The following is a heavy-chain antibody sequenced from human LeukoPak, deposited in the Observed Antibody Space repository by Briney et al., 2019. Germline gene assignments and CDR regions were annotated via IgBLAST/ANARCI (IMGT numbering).Heavy chain of an antibody. CDR3: AKDLSGSGWASHY. V-gene: IGHV3-23*01. CDR2: ISGDTT. Sequence: GGSLRLSCAASGFSFSSSAMNWVRQPPGKGLEWVSSISGDTTYYADSVKGRFTISRDNSKNTLYLQMNSLRAEDTALYYCAKDLSGSGWASHYRGQGTLVTVSS. CDR1: GFSFSSSA. D-gene: IGHD6-19*01. J-gene: IGHJ4*02.